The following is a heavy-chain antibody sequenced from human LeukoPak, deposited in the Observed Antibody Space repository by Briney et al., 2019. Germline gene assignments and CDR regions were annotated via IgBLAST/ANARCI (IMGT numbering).Heavy chain of an antibody. V-gene: IGHV4-59*12. Sequence: PSETLSLTCTVSGGSISSYYWSWIRQPPGQGLEWMGYIIYSGSTNYNPSLKSRVTISVDTSKNQFSLKLSSVTAADTAVYYCARDFPTYYYDSSAPPYYFDYWGQGTLVTVSS. D-gene: IGHD3-22*01. J-gene: IGHJ4*02. CDR2: IIYSGST. CDR1: GGSISSYY. CDR3: ARDFPTYYYDSSAPPYYFDY.